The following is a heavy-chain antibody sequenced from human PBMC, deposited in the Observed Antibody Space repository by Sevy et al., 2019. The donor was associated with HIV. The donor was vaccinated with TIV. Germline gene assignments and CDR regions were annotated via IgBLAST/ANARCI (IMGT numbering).Heavy chain of an antibody. J-gene: IGHJ4*02. CDR3: AREGCTRPHDY. CDR1: GFAFYDYS. CDR2: LSFGCGKI. Sequence: GGSLRLSCAASGFAFYDYSMSWIRQAPGKGLEWVATLSFGCGKINYADSVKGRFAISRDNSKNSFYLQMDNLRVEDTPLYYRAREGCTRPHDYWGQGTRVTVSS. D-gene: IGHD2-8*01. V-gene: IGHV3-23*01.